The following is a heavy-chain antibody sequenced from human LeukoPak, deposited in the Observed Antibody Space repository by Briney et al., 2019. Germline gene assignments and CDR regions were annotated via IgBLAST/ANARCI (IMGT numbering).Heavy chain of an antibody. CDR3: ARRVVNNRNWYFDL. CDR1: GYSFTNYW. CDR2: IYPADSDT. V-gene: IGHV5-51*01. J-gene: IGHJ2*01. Sequence: GESLQISCKGSGYSFTNYWIGWVRQMPGKGLEWMGIIYPADSDTRYSPSFQDQVTISADKSINTAYLQWSSLKASDAAMYYCARRVVNNRNWYFDLWGRGTLVTVSS. D-gene: IGHD4-23*01.